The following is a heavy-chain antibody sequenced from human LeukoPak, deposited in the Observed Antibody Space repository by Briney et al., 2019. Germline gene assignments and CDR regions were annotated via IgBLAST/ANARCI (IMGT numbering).Heavy chain of an antibody. V-gene: IGHV1-2*02. Sequence: ASVNVSCKASGYTFTGYYMHWVRQAPGQGLEWMGWINPNSGGTNYAQKFQGRVTMTRDTSISTAYMVLSRLRSDDTAVYYCASLYYCSGGSCSNWFDPWGQGTLVTVSS. D-gene: IGHD2-15*01. CDR3: ASLYYCSGGSCSNWFDP. CDR2: INPNSGGT. J-gene: IGHJ5*02. CDR1: GYTFTGYY.